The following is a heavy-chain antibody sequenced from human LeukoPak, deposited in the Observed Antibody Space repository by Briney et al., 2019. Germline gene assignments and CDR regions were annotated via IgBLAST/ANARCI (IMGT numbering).Heavy chain of an antibody. Sequence: GRSLRLSCAASGFTFSSYGMHWVRQAPGKGLEWVAVISYDGSNKYYADSVKGRFTISRDNSKNTLYLQMNSLRAEDTAVYYCAKVLGYCSGGSCYGSDYWGQGTLVTVSS. D-gene: IGHD2-15*01. CDR2: ISYDGSNK. J-gene: IGHJ4*02. CDR1: GFTFSSYG. CDR3: AKVLGYCSGGSCYGSDY. V-gene: IGHV3-30*18.